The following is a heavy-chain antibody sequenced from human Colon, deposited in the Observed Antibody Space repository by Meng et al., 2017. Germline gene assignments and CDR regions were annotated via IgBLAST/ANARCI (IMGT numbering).Heavy chain of an antibody. CDR1: GFIFASSV. CDR3: ARFGFYDSHYYGMDV. D-gene: IGHD3-22*01. CDR2: IDVSRGSP. Sequence: GESLKISCGTSGFIFASSVMTWVRQAPGKGLEWVSHIDVSRGSPYYADSVKGRYTISSDNSKNTVYLQMNSLRAEDAAVHYCARFGFYDSHYYGMDVWGQGTTVTVSS. J-gene: IGHJ6*02. V-gene: IGHV3-23*01.